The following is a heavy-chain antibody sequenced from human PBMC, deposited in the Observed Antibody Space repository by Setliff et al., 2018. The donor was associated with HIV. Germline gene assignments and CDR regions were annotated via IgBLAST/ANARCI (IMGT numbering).Heavy chain of an antibody. V-gene: IGHV1-18*01. CDR1: GYTFTTYG. CDR3: AREYHIEATYTRLANYFDS. Sequence: GASVKVSCKASGYTFTTYGISWVRQAPGHGLEWMGWISPNFGHTNYAQNFEGRVTMTRDTSTNTVYMELRSLTSEDTAVFYCAREYHIEATYTRLANYFDSWGQGTLVTVSS. D-gene: IGHD6-19*01. J-gene: IGHJ4*02. CDR2: ISPNFGHT.